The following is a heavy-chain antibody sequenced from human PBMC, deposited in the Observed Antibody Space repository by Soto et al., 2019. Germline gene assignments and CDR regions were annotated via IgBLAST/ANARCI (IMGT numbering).Heavy chain of an antibody. V-gene: IGHV3-23*01. D-gene: IGHD3-22*01. CDR1: AFTFNNYA. CDR2: IGGSGRTT. CDR3: AKSRYSDSSGDFYDY. J-gene: IGHJ4*02. Sequence: GGSLRLSCAASAFTFNNYAMSWVRQAPGKGLEWVSGIGGSGRTTYYADSVKGRFTISRDDSNNTLFLQMNSLRAEDTAVYYCAKSRYSDSSGDFYDYWGQGTLVTVSS.